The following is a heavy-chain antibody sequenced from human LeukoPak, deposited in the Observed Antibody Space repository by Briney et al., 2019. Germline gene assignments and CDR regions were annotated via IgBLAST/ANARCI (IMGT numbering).Heavy chain of an antibody. CDR3: ARGSKRVDY. CDR1: GAFISSYY. CDR2: IYTSGST. Sequence: SETLSLTCTVSGAFISSYYRSWIRQPAGKGLEWIGRIYTSGSTNYNPSLKSRVTMSVDTSKTQFSLKLTSVTAADTAVYYCARGSKRVDYWGQGTLVTVSS. J-gene: IGHJ4*02. V-gene: IGHV4-4*07.